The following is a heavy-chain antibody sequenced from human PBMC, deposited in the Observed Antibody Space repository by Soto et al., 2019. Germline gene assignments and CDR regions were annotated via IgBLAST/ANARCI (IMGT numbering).Heavy chain of an antibody. J-gene: IGHJ6*02. V-gene: IGHV3-30*18. D-gene: IGHD3-10*01. Sequence: GGSLRLSCAASGFTFSTYGMHWVRQAPGKGLEWVALISYDGSNRNSADSVKGRFTISRDNSKNTLYLQMNSLRVEDTAVYYCAKDEVRTPSLYARDVWGQGTTVTVSS. CDR2: ISYDGSNR. CDR1: GFTFSTYG. CDR3: AKDEVRTPSLYARDV.